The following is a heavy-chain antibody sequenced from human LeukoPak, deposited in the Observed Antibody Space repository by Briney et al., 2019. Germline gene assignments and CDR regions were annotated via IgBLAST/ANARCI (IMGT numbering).Heavy chain of an antibody. D-gene: IGHD3-9*01. V-gene: IGHV1-24*01. J-gene: IGHJ4*02. CDR3: ATGPPGDNDILTGWIAASPRGFHELDY. Sequence: ASVKVSCKVSGYTLTELSMHWVRQAPGKGLEWMGGFDPEDGETIYAQKFQGRVTMTEDTSTDTAYMELSSLRSEDTAVYYCATGPPGDNDILTGWIAASPRGFHELDYWGQGTLVTVSS. CDR2: FDPEDGET. CDR1: GYTLTELS.